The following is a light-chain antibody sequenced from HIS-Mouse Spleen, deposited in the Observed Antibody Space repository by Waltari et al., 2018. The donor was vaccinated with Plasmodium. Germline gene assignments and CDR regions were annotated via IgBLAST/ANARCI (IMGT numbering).Light chain of an antibody. V-gene: IGKV3-15*01. J-gene: IGKJ3*01. CDR2: GAP. Sequence: EIVITQSPATLSVSPGERATLSCKARQSVSSNLAWYQPKPGQAPRHLIYGAPPRATGIPARFSGSGSGTEFTLTISSLQSEDCAVYYCQQYNNWSFTFGPGTKVDIK. CDR1: QSVSSN. CDR3: QQYNNWSFT.